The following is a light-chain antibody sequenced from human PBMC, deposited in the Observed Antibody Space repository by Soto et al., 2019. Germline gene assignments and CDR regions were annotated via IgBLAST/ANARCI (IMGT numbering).Light chain of an antibody. CDR1: SSNIGSNT. J-gene: IGLJ1*01. CDR2: SNN. CDR3: AAGEDNLNGEV. Sequence: QSVLTQPPSASGTPGQRVTISCSGSSSNIGSNTVNWYQQLPGTAPKLLIYSNNQRPSGVPDRFSGSKSGTSASLAISGRQSEEEEAYYCAAGEDNLNGEVFGTGTKVTVL. V-gene: IGLV1-44*01.